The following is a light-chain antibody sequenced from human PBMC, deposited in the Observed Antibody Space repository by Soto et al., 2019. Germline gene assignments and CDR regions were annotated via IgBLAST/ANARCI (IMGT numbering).Light chain of an antibody. CDR2: EVS. CDR1: SSDVGGYNY. J-gene: IGLJ1*01. V-gene: IGLV2-14*01. CDR3: SSYTSSSTRV. Sequence: QSALTQPASVSLSPGQSITISRTGTSSDVGGYNYVSWYQQHPGKAPKLMIYEVSNRPSGVSNRFSGSKSGNTASLTISGLQAEDEADYYCSSYTSSSTRVFGTGTKVTVL.